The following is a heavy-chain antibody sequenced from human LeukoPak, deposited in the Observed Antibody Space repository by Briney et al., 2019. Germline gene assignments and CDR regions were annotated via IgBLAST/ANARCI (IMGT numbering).Heavy chain of an antibody. V-gene: IGHV5-51*01. J-gene: IGHJ4*02. CDR1: GYSFTTYW. D-gene: IGHD2-2*01. Sequence: GESLKISCKGSGYSFTTYWIAWVRQMPGTGLEWMGIIYPGDSDTRYSPSFQGQVTMSADKSINTAYLQWSSLKASDTAMYYCARRQGCSSTSCPPDYWGQGTLVTVSS. CDR2: IYPGDSDT. CDR3: ARRQGCSSTSCPPDY.